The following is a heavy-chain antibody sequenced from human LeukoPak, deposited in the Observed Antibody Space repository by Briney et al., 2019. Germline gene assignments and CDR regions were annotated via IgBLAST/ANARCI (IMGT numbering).Heavy chain of an antibody. D-gene: IGHD1-26*01. CDR2: ISGSGGST. CDR3: AKEGSGSYTL. Sequence: HSGGSLRLSCAASGFAFSSYAMSWVRQAPGKGLEWVSAISGSGGSTYYADSVKGRFTISRDNSKNTLYLQMNCLRAEDTAVYYCAKEGSGSYTLWGQGTLVTVSS. V-gene: IGHV3-23*01. J-gene: IGHJ4*02. CDR1: GFAFSSYA.